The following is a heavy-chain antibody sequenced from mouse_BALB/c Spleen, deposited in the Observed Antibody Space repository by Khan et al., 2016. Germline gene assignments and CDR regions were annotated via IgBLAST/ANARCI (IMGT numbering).Heavy chain of an antibody. CDR1: GFDFSGYW. CDR2: INPDSSTI. J-gene: IGHJ2*01. V-gene: IGHV4-1*02. Sequence: EVKLLESGGGLVQPGGSLKLSCAASGFDFSGYWMSWVRQAPGKGLEWIGEINPDSSTINYAPSLKGKIIISRENAKNTLYLRRNKVSSEDTALSYCTRLYYYGCSDYWGPGTILTVSS. CDR3: TRLYYYGCSDY. D-gene: IGHD1-1*01.